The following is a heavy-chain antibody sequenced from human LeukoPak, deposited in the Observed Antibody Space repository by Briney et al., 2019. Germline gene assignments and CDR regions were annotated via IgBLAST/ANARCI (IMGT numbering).Heavy chain of an antibody. V-gene: IGHV3-7*03. CDR2: IKQDGSEK. J-gene: IGHJ4*02. Sequence: GGSLRLSCAASGFTFSSYWMSWVRQAPGKGLEWVANIKQDGSEKYYVDSVKGRFTISRDNAKNSLYLQMNSLRAEDTALYYCARDTDSSGSHFDYWGQGTLVTVSS. CDR3: ARDTDSSGSHFDY. CDR1: GFTFSSYW. D-gene: IGHD3-22*01.